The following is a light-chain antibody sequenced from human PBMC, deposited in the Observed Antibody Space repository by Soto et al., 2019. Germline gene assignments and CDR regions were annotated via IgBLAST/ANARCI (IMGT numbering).Light chain of an antibody. Sequence: QSVLTQPASVSGSPGRSVTISCTGTSSDVGDFNYVSWYQHLPGRAPKLIIYDVTNRPSGISYRFSASKSGRTASLTISGIQAEDEADDYCSSYSSSTTHVVFGGGTKLTVL. V-gene: IGLV2-14*03. CDR1: SSDVGDFNY. CDR3: SSYSSSTTHVV. J-gene: IGLJ2*01. CDR2: DVT.